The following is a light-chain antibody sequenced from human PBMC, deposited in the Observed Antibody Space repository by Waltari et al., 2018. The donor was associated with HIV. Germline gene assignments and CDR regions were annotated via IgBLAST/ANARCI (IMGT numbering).Light chain of an antibody. CDR1: SSNIGAGSH. CDR3: QSYDSSLSGSIV. J-gene: IGLJ2*01. V-gene: IGLV1-40*01. Sequence: QSVLTQPPSVSGAPGQRVTISCTGSSSNIGAGSHVHWYQQLPGTAPKLLIYGNTNRPSGVPDRFSGSKSGTSASLAITGLQPMDEADYYCQSYDSSLSGSIVFGGGTKLTVL. CDR2: GNT.